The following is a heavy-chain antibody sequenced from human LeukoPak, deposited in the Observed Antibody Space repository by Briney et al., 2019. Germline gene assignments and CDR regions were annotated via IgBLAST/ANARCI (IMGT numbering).Heavy chain of an antibody. CDR2: INPSGGST. D-gene: IGHD3-10*01. Sequence: ASVNVSCKASGYTFTGYYMHWVRQAPGQGLEWMGWINPSGGSTSYAQKFQGRVTMTRDTSTSTVYMELSSLRSEDTAVYYCARDGGGSGSYYIYWGQGTLVTVSS. CDR1: GYTFTGYY. J-gene: IGHJ4*02. CDR3: ARDGGGSGSYYIY. V-gene: IGHV1-46*01.